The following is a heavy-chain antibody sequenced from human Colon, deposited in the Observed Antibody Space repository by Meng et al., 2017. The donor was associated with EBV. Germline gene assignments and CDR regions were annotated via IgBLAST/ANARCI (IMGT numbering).Heavy chain of an antibody. V-gene: IGHV4-31*03. J-gene: IGHJ4*02. D-gene: IGHD6-19*01. CDR3: ARVSSGWDYFDY. CDR1: GGSVSSGGYY. Sequence: QGQLQESGPGLVKPSQTLYLTCTVSGGSVSSGGYYWTWIRQHPGKGLEWFGHIYYSGSTFYNPSLKRRVIISIDTSKNQFSLNLRSVTAADTAVYYCARVSSGWDYFDYWGQGTLVTVSS. CDR2: IYYSGST.